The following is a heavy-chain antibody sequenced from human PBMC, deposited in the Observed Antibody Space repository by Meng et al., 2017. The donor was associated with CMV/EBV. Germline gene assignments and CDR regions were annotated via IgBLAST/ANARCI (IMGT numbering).Heavy chain of an antibody. CDR2: INSDGSST. CDR1: GFTFSSYW. V-gene: IGHV3-74*01. J-gene: IGHJ4*02. D-gene: IGHD1-26*01. CDR3: AKDGTSGSYYFDY. Sequence: GGSLRLSCAASGFTFSSYWMHWVRQAPGKGLVWVSRINSDGSSTSYADSVKGRFTISRDNAKNTLYLQMNSLRAEDTAVYYCAKDGTSGSYYFDYWGQGTLVTVSS.